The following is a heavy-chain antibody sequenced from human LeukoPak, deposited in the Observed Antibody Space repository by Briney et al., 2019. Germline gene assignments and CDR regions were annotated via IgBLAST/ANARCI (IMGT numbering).Heavy chain of an antibody. Sequence: ASVKVSCKASGYTFTSYYMHWVRQAPGQGLEWMGIINPSGGSTSYAQKFQGRVAMTRDMSTRTVYMELSSLRSEDTAIYYCATYRQVLLPFESWGQGTLVTVSS. J-gene: IGHJ4*02. V-gene: IGHV1-46*01. D-gene: IGHD2-8*02. CDR3: ATYRQVLLPFES. CDR1: GYTFTSYY. CDR2: INPSGGST.